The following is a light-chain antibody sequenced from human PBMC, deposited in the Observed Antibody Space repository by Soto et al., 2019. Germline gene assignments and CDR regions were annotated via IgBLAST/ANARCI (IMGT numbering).Light chain of an antibody. V-gene: IGKV3-20*01. CDR2: GAS. J-gene: IGKJ1*01. CDR3: QQYGSSGT. CDR1: QTIGRNY. Sequence: DIVLTQPPCTPPLFPWETATLSCRASQTIGRNYLAWYQQKPGQAPRLLIYGASSRATGIPDRFSGSGSGTDFTLTISRLEPEDFAVYYCQQYGSSGTFGQGTKVDI.